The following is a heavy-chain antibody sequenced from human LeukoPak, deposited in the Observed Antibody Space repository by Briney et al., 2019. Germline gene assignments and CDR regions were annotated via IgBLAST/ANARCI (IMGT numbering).Heavy chain of an antibody. V-gene: IGHV3-23*01. CDR2: ISGSGGST. Sequence: GGSLRLSCAASGFTFSSYAMSWVRQAPGKGLEWVSAISGSGGSTYYADSVKGRFTISRDNSKNTLYLQMNSLRAEDTAVYYCAREAWDSRGYPPPRSGWYFDLWGRGTLVTVSS. CDR3: AREAWDSRGYPPPRSGWYFDL. J-gene: IGHJ2*01. CDR1: GFTFSSYA. D-gene: IGHD3-22*01.